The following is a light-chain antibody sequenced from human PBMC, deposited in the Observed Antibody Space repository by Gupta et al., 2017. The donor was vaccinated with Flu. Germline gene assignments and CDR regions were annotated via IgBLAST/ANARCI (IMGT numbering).Light chain of an antibody. CDR2: EVS. CDR3: SSYAGSNNLYV. CDR1: SSYIGIYNY. J-gene: IGLJ1*01. V-gene: IGLV2-8*01. Sequence: QSALTHPPPPSGSPRQSLTLSCTGPSSYIGIYNYVSWYQQHPGKAPKLLIYEVSKRPSGVPDRLAGSKSGTTASLTVSGLQTEDEADYYCSSYAGSNNLYVFGSGTTVTVL.